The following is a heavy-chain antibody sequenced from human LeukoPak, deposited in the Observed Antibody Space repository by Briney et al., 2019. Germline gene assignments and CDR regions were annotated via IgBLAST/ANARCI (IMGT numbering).Heavy chain of an antibody. CDR3: ARGFGRIAVAGTLYYFDY. V-gene: IGHV4-34*01. CDR2: INHSGST. J-gene: IGHJ4*02. CDR1: GGSFSGYY. Sequence: SETLSLTCAVYGGSFSGYYWSWIRQPPGKGLEWIGEINHSGSTNYNPSPKSRVTISVDTSKNQFSLKLSSVTAADTAVYYCARGFGRIAVAGTLYYFDYWGQGTLVTVSS. D-gene: IGHD6-19*01.